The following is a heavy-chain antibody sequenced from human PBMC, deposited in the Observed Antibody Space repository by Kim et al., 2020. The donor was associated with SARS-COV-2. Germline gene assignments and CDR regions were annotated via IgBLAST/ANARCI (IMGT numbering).Heavy chain of an antibody. CDR2: IYSGGIT. CDR3: ARASSVYYYHDSSGYYYF. CDR1: GFSVSSNY. D-gene: IGHD3-22*01. J-gene: IGHJ4*01. Sequence: GGSLRLSCAASGFSVSSNYMSWVRHAPGKGLEWVSVIYSGGITYYADSVKGRFTISRDNSKNTLYLQMNSLIAEDTAVYYCARASSVYYYHDSSGYYYF. V-gene: IGHV3-53*01.